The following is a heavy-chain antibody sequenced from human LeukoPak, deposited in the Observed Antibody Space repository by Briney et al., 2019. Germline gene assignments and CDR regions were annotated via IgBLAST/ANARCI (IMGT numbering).Heavy chain of an antibody. V-gene: IGHV3-74*01. CDR1: GFTFSNYW. CDR3: GRDPRYCATTTCYSHMDV. CDR2: INTGGSST. J-gene: IGHJ6*03. Sequence: GGSLRLSCAASGFTFSNYWMHWVRQAPGKGLVWVSQINTGGSSTNYADSVKGRFIISRDNAKSTLYLQMSSLRAEDTAVYYCGRDPRYCATTTCYSHMDVLGKGTTVTVSS. D-gene: IGHD2-2*01.